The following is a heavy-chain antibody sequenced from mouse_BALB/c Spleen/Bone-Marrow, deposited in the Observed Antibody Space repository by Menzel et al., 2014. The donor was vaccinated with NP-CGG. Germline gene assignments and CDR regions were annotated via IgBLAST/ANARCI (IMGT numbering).Heavy chain of an antibody. CDR3: ARHHRYAYYFDY. CDR1: GYTFTSSW. D-gene: IGHD2-14*01. V-gene: IGHV1S130*01. Sequence: QVQLQQSGSVLVRPGASVKLFCKASGYTFTSSWMHWAKQRPGQGLEWIGEIHPNTDNTNYDEKFKGKATLTVDTSSSTAYVDLSSLTSEDSAVYYCARHHRYAYYFDYWGQGTTLTVSS. CDR2: IHPNTDNT. J-gene: IGHJ2*01.